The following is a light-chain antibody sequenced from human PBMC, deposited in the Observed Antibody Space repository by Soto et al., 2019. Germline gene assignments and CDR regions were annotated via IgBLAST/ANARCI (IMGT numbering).Light chain of an antibody. J-gene: IGLJ2*01. Sequence: QSVLTQPPSVSAAPGQKVTISCSGSSSNIGNNYVSWYQQLPGTAPKFLIYDDYKRPSGIPDRFSGSKSGTSATLVITGLQTGDEADYYCGPWDTSLYTVVFGGGTKLTVL. CDR1: SSNIGNNY. V-gene: IGLV1-51*01. CDR3: GPWDTSLYTVV. CDR2: DDY.